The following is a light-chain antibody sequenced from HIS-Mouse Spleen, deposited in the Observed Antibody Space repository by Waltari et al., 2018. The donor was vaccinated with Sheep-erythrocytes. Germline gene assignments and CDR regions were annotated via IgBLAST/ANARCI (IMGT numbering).Light chain of an antibody. J-gene: IGKJ5*01. V-gene: IGKV1-12*01. Sequence: DIQMTQSPSSVSASVGDRVTITCRAGQGISSWLAWHQQKPGKAPKLLIYAASSLQSGVPSRFSGSGSGTDFTLTISSLQPEDFATYYCQQANSFPITFGQGTRLEIK. CDR3: QQANSFPIT. CDR1: QGISSW. CDR2: AAS.